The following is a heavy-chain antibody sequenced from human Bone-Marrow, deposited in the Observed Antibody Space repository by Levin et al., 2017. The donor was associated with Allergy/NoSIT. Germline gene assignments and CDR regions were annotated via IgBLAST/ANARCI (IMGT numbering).Heavy chain of an antibody. D-gene: IGHD2-21*01. CDR3: AKDLSGGEDF. Sequence: GESLKISCAASGFTFSTYWMHWVRQAPGKGLVWVSRINEDGSTTTYADSVKGRFTISRDNAKNTLYLQMNSLRAEDTAVYDCAKDLSGGEDFWGQGTLVTVSS. CDR1: GFTFSTYW. J-gene: IGHJ4*02. CDR2: INEDGSTT. V-gene: IGHV3-74*01.